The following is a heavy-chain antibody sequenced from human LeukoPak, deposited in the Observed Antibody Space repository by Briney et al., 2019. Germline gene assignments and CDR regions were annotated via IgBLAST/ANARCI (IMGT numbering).Heavy chain of an antibody. CDR2: ISYDGSNK. CDR3: AEDFYDSSGYQGGMDV. V-gene: IGHV3-30*18. Sequence: GGSLRLSCAASGFTFSSYGMHWVRQAPGKGLEWVAVISYDGSNKYYADSVKGRFTISRDNSKNTLYLQMNSLRAEDTAVYYCAEDFYDSSGYQGGMDVWGQGTTVTVSS. CDR1: GFTFSSYG. J-gene: IGHJ6*02. D-gene: IGHD3-22*01.